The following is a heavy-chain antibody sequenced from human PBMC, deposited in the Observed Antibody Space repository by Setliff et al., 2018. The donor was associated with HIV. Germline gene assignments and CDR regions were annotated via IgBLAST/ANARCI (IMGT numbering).Heavy chain of an antibody. CDR2: VYYRGGV. J-gene: IGHJ4*02. D-gene: IGHD2-21*02. V-gene: IGHV4-59*08. CDR3: ARTSRLHPFDY. Sequence: PSETLSLTCTVSGGLINSRYWNWIRQAPGKGLEWIGCVYYRGGVTYNPSLSSRVTISVDTSKNQFSLSLSSVTAGDTAIYFCARTSRLHPFDYWGQGKLVTVS. CDR1: GGLINSRY.